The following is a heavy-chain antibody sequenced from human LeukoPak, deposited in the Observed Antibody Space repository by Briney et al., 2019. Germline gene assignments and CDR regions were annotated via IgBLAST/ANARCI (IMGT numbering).Heavy chain of an antibody. CDR2: IYYSGST. Sequence: PSETLSLTCTVSGGSISSYYWSWIRQPPGKGLEWIGYIYYSGSTNYNPSLKSRVTISVDTSKNQFSLRLSSVTAADTAVYYCARQSGIAVRGGWYFDLWGRGTLVTVSS. V-gene: IGHV4-59*08. CDR1: GGSISSYY. CDR3: ARQSGIAVRGGWYFDL. D-gene: IGHD6-19*01. J-gene: IGHJ2*01.